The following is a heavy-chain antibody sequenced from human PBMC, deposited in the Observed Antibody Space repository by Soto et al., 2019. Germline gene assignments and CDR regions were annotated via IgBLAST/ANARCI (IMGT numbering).Heavy chain of an antibody. CDR1: GFTFEDYG. CDR2: INWNGGSK. D-gene: IGHD3-22*01. Sequence: GGSLRLSCSASGFTFEDYGVSWFRQAPGKGLEWVAGINWNGGSKGYADSVKGRFTISRDNAKSSLYLQMNNLRAEDTAFYFCARATQSYHYTSGYYSYVHWGQGAQVTVSS. J-gene: IGHJ4*02. CDR3: ARATQSYHYTSGYYSYVH. V-gene: IGHV3-20*04.